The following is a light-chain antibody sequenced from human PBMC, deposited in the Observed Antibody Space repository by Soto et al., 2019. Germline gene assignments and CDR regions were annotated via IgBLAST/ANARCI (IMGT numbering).Light chain of an antibody. V-gene: IGKV3-15*01. Sequence: EIVMTQSPATLSVSPGERVTLSCRASQSISINLAWYQRKPGQSPRLLFSGASTRATGVPVRFSGRGSGTEFTLSISSLQSEVFAVHYCQQHNTGPRTFGQGPQVAIK. J-gene: IGKJ1*01. CDR2: GAS. CDR1: QSISIN. CDR3: QQHNTGPRT.